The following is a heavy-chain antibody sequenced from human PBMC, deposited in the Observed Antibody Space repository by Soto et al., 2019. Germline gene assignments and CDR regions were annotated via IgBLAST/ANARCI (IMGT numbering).Heavy chain of an antibody. Sequence: PSETLSLTCTVSGGSISSYYWSWIRQPPGKGLEWIGYIYYSGSTNYNPSLKSRVTISVDTSKNQFSLKLSSVTAADTAVYYCARVRGDLGSGSYSLDYWGQGTLVTVSS. CDR3: ARVRGDLGSGSYSLDY. CDR2: IYYSGST. J-gene: IGHJ4*02. CDR1: GGSISSYY. V-gene: IGHV4-59*01. D-gene: IGHD3-10*01.